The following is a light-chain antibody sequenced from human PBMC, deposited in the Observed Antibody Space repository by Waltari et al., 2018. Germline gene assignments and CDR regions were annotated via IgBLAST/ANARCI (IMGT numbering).Light chain of an antibody. CDR1: TSNIGNNY. CDR3: GSWDTSLSGHV. V-gene: IGLV1-51*01. Sequence: QSVLTQPPSVSAAPGQKVTISCSGSTSNIGNNYVSWYQQFPVTAPKLRIYACDKRPSGIRDRFSGSKSGTSATLDITGLQTGDEADYYCGSWDTSLSGHVFGTGTKVTVL. CDR2: ACD. J-gene: IGLJ1*01.